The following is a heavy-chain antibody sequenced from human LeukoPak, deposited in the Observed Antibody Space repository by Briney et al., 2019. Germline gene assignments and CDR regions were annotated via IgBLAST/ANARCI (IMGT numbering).Heavy chain of an antibody. Sequence: EASVKVSCKASGGTFSSYAISWVRQAPGQGLEWMGGIIPIFGTANYAQKFQGRVTITADKSTSTAYMELSSLRSEDTAVYYCARGMSSGWSLDAFDIWGQGTMVTVSS. CDR3: ARGMSSGWSLDAFDI. CDR1: GGTFSSYA. V-gene: IGHV1-69*06. CDR2: IIPIFGTA. D-gene: IGHD6-19*01. J-gene: IGHJ3*02.